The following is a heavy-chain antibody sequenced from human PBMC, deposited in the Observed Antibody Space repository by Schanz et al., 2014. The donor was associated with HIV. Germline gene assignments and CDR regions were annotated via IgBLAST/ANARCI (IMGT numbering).Heavy chain of an antibody. V-gene: IGHV4-31*03. CDR2: MYYSGST. CDR1: GGSISSGGHY. J-gene: IGHJ4*02. Sequence: QVQLQESGPGLVKASETLSLTCTVSGGSISSGGHYWSWIRQHPAKGLEWIGYMYYSGSTNYNPSLKSRVTISVDTSKNQFSLRLNSVTAADTAVYYCARTPYYFDYWGQGTLVTVSS. CDR3: ARTPYYFDY.